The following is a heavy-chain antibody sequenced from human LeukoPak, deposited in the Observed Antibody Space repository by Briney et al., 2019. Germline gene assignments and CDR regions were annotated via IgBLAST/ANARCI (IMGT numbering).Heavy chain of an antibody. CDR2: IYDGGKT. CDR3: ARGAGYPFYMDV. D-gene: IGHD5-18*01. J-gene: IGHJ6*03. Sequence: GGSLRLPCVASGFIVSTNYMSWVRQAPGKGLEWVSLIYDGGKTYYADSVKGRFTISRDNSKTTLFLQMDSLRAEDTAVYYCARGAGYPFYMDVWGKGTTVTVSS. V-gene: IGHV3-66*02. CDR1: GFIVSTNY.